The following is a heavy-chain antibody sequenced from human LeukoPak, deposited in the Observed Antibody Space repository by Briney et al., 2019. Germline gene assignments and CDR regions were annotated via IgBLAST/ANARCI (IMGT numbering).Heavy chain of an antibody. Sequence: SETLSLTCTVSGGSISSSSYYWGWIRQPPGKGLEWIGSIYYSGSTYYNPSLKSRVTISVDTSKNQFSLKLSSVTAADTAVYYCALHPFSSHCGGGSCYLTPWFDPWGQGTLVTVSS. CDR2: IYYSGST. J-gene: IGHJ5*02. D-gene: IGHD2-15*01. CDR3: ALHPFSSHCGGGSCYLTPWFDP. CDR1: GGSISSSSYY. V-gene: IGHV4-39*01.